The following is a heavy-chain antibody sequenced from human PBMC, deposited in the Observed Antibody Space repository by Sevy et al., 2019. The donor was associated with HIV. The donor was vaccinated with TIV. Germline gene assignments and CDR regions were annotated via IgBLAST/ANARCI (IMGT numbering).Heavy chain of an antibody. CDR1: GFSFSYYG. D-gene: IGHD2-15*01. Sequence: GGSLRLSCIGSGFSFSYYGIHWVRQAPGKGLEWVSAISGSGGSTYYADSVKGRFTISRDNSKNTLYLQMNSLRAEDTAVYYCAKDLSPGRFTAYSDAFDIWGQGTMVTVSS. CDR2: ISGSGGST. J-gene: IGHJ3*02. CDR3: AKDLSPGRFTAYSDAFDI. V-gene: IGHV3-23*01.